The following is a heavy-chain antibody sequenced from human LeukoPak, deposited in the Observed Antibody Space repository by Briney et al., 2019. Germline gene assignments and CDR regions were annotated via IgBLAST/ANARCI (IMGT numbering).Heavy chain of an antibody. V-gene: IGHV3-21*01. CDR1: GFTFSSYS. Sequence: GGSLRLSCAASGFTFSSYSMNWVRQAPGKGLEWVSSISSSSSYIYYADSVKGRLTISRDNAKNSLYLQMNSLRAEDTAVYYCARDYSRRLDYFDYWGQGTLVTVSS. J-gene: IGHJ4*02. CDR3: ARDYSRRLDYFDY. CDR2: ISSSSSYI. D-gene: IGHD3-22*01.